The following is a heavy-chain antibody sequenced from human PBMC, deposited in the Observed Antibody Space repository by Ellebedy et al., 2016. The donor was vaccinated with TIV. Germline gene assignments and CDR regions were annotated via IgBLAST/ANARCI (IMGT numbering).Heavy chain of an antibody. CDR1: GFAFDDDW. CDR3: ASDAQREGAPGGPDY. J-gene: IGHJ4*02. CDR2: IQKHGGEK. D-gene: IGHD6-25*01. V-gene: IGHV3-7*01. Sequence: PGGSLRLSCAASGFAFDDDWMTLVRQAPGKGLEWVANIQKHGGEKYYVDSVKGRFTISRDKSKNTLYLHMNSLRADDTAVYYCASDAQREGAPGGPDYWGQGTLVTVSS.